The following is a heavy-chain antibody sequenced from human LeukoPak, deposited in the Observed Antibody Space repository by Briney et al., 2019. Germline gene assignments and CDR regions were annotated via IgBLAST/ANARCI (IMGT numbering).Heavy chain of an antibody. D-gene: IGHD6-13*01. J-gene: IGHJ4*02. CDR2: IWYDGSNK. Sequence: GGSLRLSCATSGFTFRNYAMHWVRQAPGKGLEWVAVIWYDGSNKYYADSVKGRFTISRDNSKNTLYLQMNSLRAEDTAVYYCARDQAVYGSRIAAPAYWGQGTLVTVSS. CDR1: GFTFRNYA. V-gene: IGHV3-33*08. CDR3: ARDQAVYGSRIAAPAY.